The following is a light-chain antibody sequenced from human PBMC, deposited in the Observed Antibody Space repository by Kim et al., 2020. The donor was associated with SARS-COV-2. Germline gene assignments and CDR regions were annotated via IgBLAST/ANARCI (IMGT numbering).Light chain of an antibody. CDR3: QQYFTYSPLT. V-gene: IGKV1-5*03. J-gene: IGKJ4*01. CDR1: QNINSW. CDR2: KAS. Sequence: GDRVTITCRASQNINSWLAWYQQKPGRAPNLLIYKASSLPSGVPSRFSGSGSGTAFTLTINSLQPDDFATYYCQQYFTYSPLTFGGGTKV.